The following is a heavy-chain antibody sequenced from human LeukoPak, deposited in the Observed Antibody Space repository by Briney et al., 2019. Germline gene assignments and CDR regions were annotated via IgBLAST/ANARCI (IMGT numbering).Heavy chain of an antibody. D-gene: IGHD4-17*01. CDR3: ARDDRYGDYEGNWFAP. Sequence: GGSLRLSCAASGFTFSSYSMNWVRQAPGKGLEWVSSISSSSSYIYYADSVKGRFTISRDNAKNSLYLQMNSLRAEDTAVYYCARDDRYGDYEGNWFAPWGQGTLVTVSS. CDR2: ISSSSSYI. V-gene: IGHV3-21*01. J-gene: IGHJ5*02. CDR1: GFTFSSYS.